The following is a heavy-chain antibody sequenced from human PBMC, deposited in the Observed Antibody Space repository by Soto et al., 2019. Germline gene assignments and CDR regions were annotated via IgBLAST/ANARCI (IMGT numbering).Heavy chain of an antibody. V-gene: IGHV3-11*06. CDR2: ISSSSSYT. CDR3: ATYYDFWSGSRYPDY. D-gene: IGHD3-3*01. Sequence: QVQLVESGGGLVKPGGSLRLSCAASGFTFSDYYMSWIRQAPGKGLEWVSYISSSSSYTNYADSVKGRFTISRDNGKNSLYLQMNSLRAEDTAVYYCATYYDFWSGSRYPDYCVQGTLVTVSS. CDR1: GFTFSDYY. J-gene: IGHJ4*02.